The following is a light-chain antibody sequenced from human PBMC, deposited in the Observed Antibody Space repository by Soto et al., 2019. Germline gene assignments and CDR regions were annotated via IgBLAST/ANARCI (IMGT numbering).Light chain of an antibody. V-gene: IGKV3-15*01. Sequence: EIVMTQSPATLSVSPGERATLSCRASQSVSSNLAWYKQKPGQAPRLLIYGASTRATGIPARFSGSGSGAKFTLTISSLQSEDFAVYYCQQYNNWWTFGQGTKVDIK. CDR1: QSVSSN. J-gene: IGKJ1*01. CDR2: GAS. CDR3: QQYNNWWT.